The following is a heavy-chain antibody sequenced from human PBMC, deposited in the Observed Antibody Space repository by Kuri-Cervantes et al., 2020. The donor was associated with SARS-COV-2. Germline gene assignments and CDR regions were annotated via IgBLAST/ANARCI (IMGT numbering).Heavy chain of an antibody. D-gene: IGHD3-10*01. V-gene: IGHV3-23*01. J-gene: IGHJ5*02. CDR3: AKDLRLLWFGELLGFDP. Sequence: GESLKISCAASGFTFSSCAMSWVRQAPGKGLEWVSAISGSGGSTYYADSVKGRFTISRDNSKNTLYLQMNSLRAEDTAVYYCAKDLRLLWFGELLGFDPWGQGTLVTVSS. CDR1: GFTFSSCA. CDR2: ISGSGGST.